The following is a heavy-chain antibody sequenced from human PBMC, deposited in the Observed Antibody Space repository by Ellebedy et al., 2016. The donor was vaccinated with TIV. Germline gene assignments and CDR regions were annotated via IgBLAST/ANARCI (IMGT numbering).Heavy chain of an antibody. J-gene: IGHJ1*01. Sequence: SETLSLTCAVYGGSFSGYYWSWIRQPPGKGLEWIGEINHSGSTNYNPSLKSRVTISVDTSKNQFSLKLSSVTAADTAVYYCARGTTSPVDDSSGYVSEYFQHWGQGTLVTVSS. V-gene: IGHV4-34*01. CDR3: ARGTTSPVDDSSGYVSEYFQH. CDR2: INHSGST. CDR1: GGSFSGYY. D-gene: IGHD3-22*01.